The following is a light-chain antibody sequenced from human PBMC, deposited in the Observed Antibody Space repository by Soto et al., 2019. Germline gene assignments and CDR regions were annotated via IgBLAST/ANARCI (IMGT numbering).Light chain of an antibody. CDR3: SSFTSSSTLV. V-gene: IGLV2-14*01. J-gene: IGLJ2*01. CDR1: RSDVGGYNY. Sequence: QSALTQPASVSGSPGQSITISCTGTRSDVGGYNYVSWYQQHPGKAPKLMIYEVSNRPSGLSNRFSGSKSGNTASLTISGLQAEDEADYYCSSFTSSSTLVFGGGTKLTVL. CDR2: EVS.